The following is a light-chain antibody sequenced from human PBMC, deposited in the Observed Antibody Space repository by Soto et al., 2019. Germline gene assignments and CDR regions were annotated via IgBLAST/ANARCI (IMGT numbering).Light chain of an antibody. CDR3: QQYGNWPEYS. V-gene: IGKV3-15*01. J-gene: IGKJ2*03. CDR2: GAS. CDR1: QSVGYN. Sequence: ETVVTQSPVTLSVSPGEGATLSCRTSQSVGYNLAWYQQKPGQAPRPLIYGASTRITGIPARFSGSGSGTEFTITITSLQSDYFAVYYCQQYGNWPEYSFGQGTKLQIK.